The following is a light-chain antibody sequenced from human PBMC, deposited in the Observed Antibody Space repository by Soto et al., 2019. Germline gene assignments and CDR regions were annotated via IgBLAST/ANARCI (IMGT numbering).Light chain of an antibody. Sequence: EIVMTQSPATLSVSPGESVTLSCRASQSVSSNLAWYQQRPGQAPRLLIYGASTRATGIPARFSGSGSGTEFTLTISSLQSEDFAVYYCQQYNNWPQTFGGGTKVDI. J-gene: IGKJ4*01. CDR3: QQYNNWPQT. CDR2: GAS. V-gene: IGKV3-15*01. CDR1: QSVSSN.